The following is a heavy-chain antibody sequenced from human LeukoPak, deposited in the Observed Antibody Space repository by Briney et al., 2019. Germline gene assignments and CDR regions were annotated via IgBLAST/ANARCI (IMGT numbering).Heavy chain of an antibody. CDR3: ARDASLGYCSGGSCYMSGDAFDI. CDR2: NIPIFGTA. D-gene: IGHD2-15*01. Sequence: ASVKVSYKASGGTFSSYAISWVRQAPGQGLEWMGGNIPIFGTANYAQKFQGRVTITADKSTSTAYMELSSLRSEDTAVYYCARDASLGYCSGGSCYMSGDAFDIWGQGTMVTVSS. V-gene: IGHV1-69*06. CDR1: GGTFSSYA. J-gene: IGHJ3*02.